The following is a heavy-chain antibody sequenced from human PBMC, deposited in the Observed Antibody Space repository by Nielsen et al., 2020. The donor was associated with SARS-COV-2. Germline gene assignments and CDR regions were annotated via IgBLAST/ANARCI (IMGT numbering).Heavy chain of an antibody. D-gene: IGHD3-9*01. Sequence: SETLSLTCTVSGGSISSSIYYWGWIRQPPGKGLECVGSIYYRGSTYYTPSLKSRVTISVDTSKNQFSLKLSSVTAADTAVYYCASAPSLVRYFDWLLSHFDYWGQGTLVTVSS. V-gene: IGHV4-39*01. CDR1: GGSISSSIYY. J-gene: IGHJ4*02. CDR2: IYYRGST. CDR3: ASAPSLVRYFDWLLSHFDY.